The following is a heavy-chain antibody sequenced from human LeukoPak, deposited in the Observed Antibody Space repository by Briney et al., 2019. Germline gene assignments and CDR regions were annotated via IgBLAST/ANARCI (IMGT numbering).Heavy chain of an antibody. V-gene: IGHV3-23*01. CDR2: ISGGGGNT. J-gene: IGHJ4*02. Sequence: PGGSLRLSCAASGFTFSSLAMSWVRQAPGKGLEWVSGISGGGGNTYYADSVKGRFTVSRDSSENTLYLQMNSLRVEDTAVYYCATDGRGYSGYGDFDYWGQGTLVTVSS. CDR3: ATDGRGYSGYGDFDY. D-gene: IGHD5-12*01. CDR1: GFTFSSLA.